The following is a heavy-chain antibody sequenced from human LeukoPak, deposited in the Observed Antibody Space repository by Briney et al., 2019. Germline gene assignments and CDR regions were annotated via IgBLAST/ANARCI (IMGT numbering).Heavy chain of an antibody. V-gene: IGHV3-7*01. CDR1: GFTFSSYW. CDR3: ARVEDMITFGGVIVLDAFDI. D-gene: IGHD3-16*02. J-gene: IGHJ3*02. CDR2: IKQDGSEK. Sequence: GGSLRLSCAASGFTFSSYWMSWVRQAPGKGLEWVANIKQDGSEKYYVDSVKGRFTISRDNAKNSLYLQMNSLRAEDTAVYYCARVEDMITFGGVIVLDAFDIWCQGTMVTVSS.